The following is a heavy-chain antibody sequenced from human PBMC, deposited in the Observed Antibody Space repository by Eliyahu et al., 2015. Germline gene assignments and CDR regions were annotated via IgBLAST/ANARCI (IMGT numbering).Heavy chain of an antibody. CDR1: GYSISSGYY. CDR3: ARRDVGSSGWPFDY. Sequence: QVQLQESGPGLVKPSETLSLTCAVSGYSISSGYYWGWIRQPPGKRLEWIGTIHHSGTTYYNPSLKSRITISVDTSKNQFSLKLSSVTAADTAVYYCARRDVGSSGWPFDYWGQGTLVTVSS. D-gene: IGHD6-19*01. CDR2: IHHSGTT. J-gene: IGHJ4*02. V-gene: IGHV4-38-2*01.